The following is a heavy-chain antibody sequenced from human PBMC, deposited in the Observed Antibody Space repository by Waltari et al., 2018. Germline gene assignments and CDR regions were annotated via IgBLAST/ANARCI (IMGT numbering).Heavy chain of an antibody. Sequence: QVQLVESGGGVVQPGRSLRRSCAASGFTFSSYAMHWVRQAPGKGLEWVAVISYDGSNKYYADSVKGRFTISRDNSKNTLYLQMNSLRAEDTAVYYCARDGSDTAMVSLFDYWGQGTLVTVSS. J-gene: IGHJ4*02. CDR2: ISYDGSNK. CDR3: ARDGSDTAMVSLFDY. CDR1: GFTFSSYA. V-gene: IGHV3-30*01. D-gene: IGHD5-18*01.